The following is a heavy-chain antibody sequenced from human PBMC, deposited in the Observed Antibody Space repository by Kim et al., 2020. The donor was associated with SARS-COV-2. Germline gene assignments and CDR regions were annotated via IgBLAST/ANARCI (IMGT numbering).Heavy chain of an antibody. CDR3: ARLSEMATREVALDY. J-gene: IGHJ4*02. Sequence: PSLKSRVSIAVDTSKNQFSLKRSSVTAADTAVYYCARLSEMATREVALDYWGQGTLVTVSS. V-gene: IGHV4-39*01. D-gene: IGHD5-12*01.